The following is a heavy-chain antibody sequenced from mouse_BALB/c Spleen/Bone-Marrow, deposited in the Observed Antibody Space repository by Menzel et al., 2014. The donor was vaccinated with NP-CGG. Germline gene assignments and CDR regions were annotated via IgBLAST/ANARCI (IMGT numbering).Heavy chain of an antibody. CDR2: INPSNGRT. Sequence: VQLQQSGAELVKPGASVKLSCKASGYTFTSYWMHWVKQRPGQGLEWIGEINPSNGRTNYNEKFKSKATLTVDESSSTAYMQLSSLTSEDSAVYYCARSYGNYYAMDYWGQGTSVTVSS. CDR3: ARSYGNYYAMDY. V-gene: IGHV1S81*02. CDR1: GYTFTSYW. D-gene: IGHD2-1*01. J-gene: IGHJ4*01.